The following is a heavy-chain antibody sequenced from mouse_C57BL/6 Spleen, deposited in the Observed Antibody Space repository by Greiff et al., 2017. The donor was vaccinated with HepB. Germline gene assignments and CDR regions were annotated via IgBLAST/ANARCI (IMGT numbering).Heavy chain of an antibody. CDR3: ARWVYDGYQYYFDY. D-gene: IGHD2-3*01. CDR1: GYTFTDYY. V-gene: IGHV1-26*01. CDR2: INPNNGGT. J-gene: IGHJ2*01. Sequence: EVQLQQSGPELVKPGASVKISCKASGYTFTDYYMNWVKQSHGKSLEWIGDINPNNGGTSYNQKFKGKATLTVDKSSSTAYMELRSLTSEDSAVYYCARWVYDGYQYYFDYWGQGTTLTVSS.